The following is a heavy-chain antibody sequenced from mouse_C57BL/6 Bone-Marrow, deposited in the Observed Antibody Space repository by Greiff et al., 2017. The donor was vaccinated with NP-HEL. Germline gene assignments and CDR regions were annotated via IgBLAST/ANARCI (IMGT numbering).Heavy chain of an antibody. J-gene: IGHJ3*01. V-gene: IGHV6-3*01. CDR1: GFTFSNYW. Sequence: EVKVEESGGGLVQPGGSMKLSCVASGFTFSNYWMNWVRQSPAKGLEWVAQIRLKSDNYATHYAESVKGRFTISRDDSKSSVYLQMNNLRAEDTGIYYCTGPFAYWGQGTLVTVSA. CDR3: TGPFAY. CDR2: IRLKSDNYAT.